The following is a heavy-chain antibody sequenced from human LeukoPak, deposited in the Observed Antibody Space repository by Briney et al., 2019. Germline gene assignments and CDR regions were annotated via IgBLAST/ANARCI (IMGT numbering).Heavy chain of an antibody. CDR2: ISSSSSYI. CDR3: ARAARITMVRGVIGGAFDI. D-gene: IGHD3-10*01. Sequence: GGSLRLSCAASGFTFSSYSMNWVRQAPGKGLEWVSSISSSSSYIYYADSVKGRFTISRDNAKNSLYLQMNSLRAGDTAVYYCARAARITMVRGVIGGAFDIWGQGTMVTVSS. V-gene: IGHV3-21*01. J-gene: IGHJ3*02. CDR1: GFTFSSYS.